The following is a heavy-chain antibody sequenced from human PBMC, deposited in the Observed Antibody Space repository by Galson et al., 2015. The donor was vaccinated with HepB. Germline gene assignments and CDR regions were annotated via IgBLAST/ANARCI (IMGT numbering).Heavy chain of an antibody. V-gene: IGHV1-58*01. CDR2: IAVGGGNT. Sequence: SVKVSCKASGLTFASSAVQWVRQARGQRLEWIGWIAVGGGNTNYAQKFQERVTITRDMSTSTAYMELSSLRAEDTAVYYCAREQSATRVGDYWGQGTLVTVSS. CDR3: AREQSATRVGDY. CDR1: GLTFASSA. D-gene: IGHD6-25*01. J-gene: IGHJ4*02.